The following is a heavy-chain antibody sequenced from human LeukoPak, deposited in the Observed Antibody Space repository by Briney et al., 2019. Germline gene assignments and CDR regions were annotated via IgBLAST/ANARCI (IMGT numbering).Heavy chain of an antibody. CDR1: GFTFSSYA. CDR2: ISGSGGST. CDR3: AKEPYDSSGYEYYFDY. V-gene: IGHV3-23*01. D-gene: IGHD3-22*01. Sequence: QPGGSLRLSCAASGFTFSSYAMSWVRNAPGQGLEWVSAISGSGGSTYYADSVKGRFTISRDNSKNTLYLQMNSLRAEDTAVYYCAKEPYDSSGYEYYFDYWGQGTLVTVSS. J-gene: IGHJ4*02.